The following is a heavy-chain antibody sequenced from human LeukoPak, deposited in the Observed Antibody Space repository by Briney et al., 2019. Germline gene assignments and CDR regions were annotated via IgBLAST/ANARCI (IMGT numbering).Heavy chain of an antibody. CDR1: GGSISSYY. D-gene: IGHD6-19*01. CDR3: ARGMHSSGWYGYYYYMDV. J-gene: IGHJ6*03. V-gene: IGHV4-59*01. CDR2: IYYSGST. Sequence: SETLSLTCTVSGGSISSYYWSWIRQPPGKGLEWIGYIYYSGSTNYNPSLKSRVTISVDTSKNQFSLKLSSVTAADTAVYYCARGMHSSGWYGYYYYMDVWGKGTTVTISS.